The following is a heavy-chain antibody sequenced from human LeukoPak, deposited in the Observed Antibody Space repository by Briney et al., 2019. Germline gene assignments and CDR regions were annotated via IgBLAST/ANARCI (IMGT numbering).Heavy chain of an antibody. CDR2: IYSDGST. CDR1: GFIVSSNY. CDR3: ARGIAAAGIIFDY. Sequence: GGSLRLSCAASGFIVSSNYMTWVRQAPGKGLEPVSVIYSDGSTYYVDSVKGRFTISRHNSENMVYLQMNSLRAEDTAVYYCARGIAAAGIIFDYWGQGTLATVSS. D-gene: IGHD6-13*01. J-gene: IGHJ4*02. V-gene: IGHV3-53*04.